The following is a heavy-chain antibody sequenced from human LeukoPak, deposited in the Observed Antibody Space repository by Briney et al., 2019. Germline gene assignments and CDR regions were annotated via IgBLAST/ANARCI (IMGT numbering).Heavy chain of an antibody. Sequence: ASVKVSCKASGYTFTNFAMHWVRQAPGQRLEWMGWINAGNGDTQYSQEFQGRVTITRDTSASTAYMELSSLRSEDMAVYYCARGYCSSTSCYYAFDIRGQGTMVTVSS. CDR2: INAGNGDT. D-gene: IGHD2-2*01. V-gene: IGHV1-3*03. J-gene: IGHJ3*02. CDR1: GYTFTNFA. CDR3: ARGYCSSTSCYYAFDI.